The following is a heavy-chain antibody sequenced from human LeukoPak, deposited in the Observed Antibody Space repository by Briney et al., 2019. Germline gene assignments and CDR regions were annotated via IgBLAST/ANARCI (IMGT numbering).Heavy chain of an antibody. CDR2: INPSDGST. V-gene: IGHV1-46*01. CDR1: GYTFTRYY. J-gene: IGHJ5*02. CDR3: ARGITMVRERPTPWFDP. D-gene: IGHD3-10*01. Sequence: ASVKVSCKASGYTFTRYYIHWVRQAPGQGLEWMGIINPSDGSTRDAQKFQGRVTMTTDTSTSTAYMELSRLRSDDTAVYYCARGITMVRERPTPWFDPWGQGTLVTVSS.